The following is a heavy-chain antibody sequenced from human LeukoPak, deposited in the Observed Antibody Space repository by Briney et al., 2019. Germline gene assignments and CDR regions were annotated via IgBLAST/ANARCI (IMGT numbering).Heavy chain of an antibody. CDR3: ARAAYRTIFGVVIIRNWFDP. CDR2: INHSGST. CDR1: GGSFSGYY. J-gene: IGHJ5*02. V-gene: IGHV4-34*01. Sequence: SETLSLTCAVYGGSFSGYYWSWIRQPPGQGLEWIGEINHSGSTNYNPSLKSRVTISVDTSKNQFSLKLSSVTAADPAVYYCARAAYRTIFGVVIIRNWFDPWGQGTLVTVSS. D-gene: IGHD3-3*01.